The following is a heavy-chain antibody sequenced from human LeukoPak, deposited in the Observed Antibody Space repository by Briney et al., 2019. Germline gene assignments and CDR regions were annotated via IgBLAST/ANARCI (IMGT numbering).Heavy chain of an antibody. D-gene: IGHD5-18*01. CDR3: ARGYRGYSYAYAWFDY. CDR2: INHRGGT. V-gene: IGHV4-34*01. CDR1: RGSFSGYY. J-gene: IGHJ4*02. Sequence: SETLSLTCAVYRGSFSGYYWSWIRQPPGKGLEWIGEINHRGGTNYNPSLKSRVTISVDTSKNQFSLKLSSVTAADTALYYCARGYRGYSYAYAWFDYWGQGTLVTVSS.